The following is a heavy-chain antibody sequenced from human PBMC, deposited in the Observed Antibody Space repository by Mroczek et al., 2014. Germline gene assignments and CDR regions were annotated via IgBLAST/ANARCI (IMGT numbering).Heavy chain of an antibody. CDR2: IYYSGST. D-gene: IGHD5-18*01. CDR3: ARHGGDTAMVTV. Sequence: QVQLQESGPGLVKPSETLSLTCTVSGGSISSSSYYWGWIRQPPGKGLEWIGSIYYSGSTYYNPSLKSRVTISVDTSKNQFSLKLSSVTAADTAVYYCARHGGDTAMVTVWGQGTLVTVSS. CDR1: GGSISSSSYY. V-gene: IGHV4-39*01. J-gene: IGHJ4*02.